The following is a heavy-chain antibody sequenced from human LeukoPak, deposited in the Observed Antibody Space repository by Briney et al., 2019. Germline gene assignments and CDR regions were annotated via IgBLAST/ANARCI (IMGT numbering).Heavy chain of an antibody. V-gene: IGHV3-48*03. Sequence: GGSLRLSCAASGFTFSSYEMNWVRQAPGKGLEWVSYISSSGSTIYYADSVKGRFTISRDNAKNSLYLQMNSLRAEDTAVYYCAKEALVGVVDYWGQGTLVTVSS. CDR1: GFTFSSYE. J-gene: IGHJ4*02. D-gene: IGHD1-26*01. CDR3: AKEALVGVVDY. CDR2: ISSSGSTI.